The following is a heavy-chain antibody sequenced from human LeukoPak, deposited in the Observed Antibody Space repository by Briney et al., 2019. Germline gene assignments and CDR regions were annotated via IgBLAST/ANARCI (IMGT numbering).Heavy chain of an antibody. CDR1: GYLFTSYW. CDR3: ARLPAHGSGSSLDY. V-gene: IGHV5-51*01. Sequence: GESLKISCKVSGYLFTSYWIGWVRQMPGKGMEWMGVIYPGNSDTRYSPSFQGQVTMSADKSITTAYLQWNSLKASASAMYYCARLPAHGSGSSLDYWGQGTLVTVSS. CDR2: IYPGNSDT. J-gene: IGHJ4*02. D-gene: IGHD3-10*01.